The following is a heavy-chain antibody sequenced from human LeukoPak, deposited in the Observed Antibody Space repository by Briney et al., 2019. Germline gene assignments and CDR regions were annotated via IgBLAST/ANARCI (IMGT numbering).Heavy chain of an antibody. D-gene: IGHD5-18*01. CDR1: GYTFTGYY. J-gene: IGHJ4*02. V-gene: IGHV1-2*04. CDR3: ASVDTAMVGLYFDY. Sequence: GASVKVSCKASGYTFTGYYMHWVRQAPGQGLEWMGWINPNSGGTNYAQKFQGWVTMTRDTSISTAYMELSRLRSDDTAVYYCASVDTAMVGLYFDYWGQGTLVTVSS. CDR2: INPNSGGT.